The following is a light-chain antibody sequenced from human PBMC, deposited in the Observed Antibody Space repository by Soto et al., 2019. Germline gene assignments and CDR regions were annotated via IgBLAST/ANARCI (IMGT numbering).Light chain of an antibody. Sequence: QSALTQPASVSGSPGQSITISCTGTSSDVGNYNYVSWYQQQSGKAPKLIIYEVSNRPSGVSNRFSGSKSGTSATLGITGFQTGDEADYYCGSWDSSLSAYVFGTGTKVTVL. V-gene: IGLV2-14*01. CDR2: EVS. CDR3: GSWDSSLSAYV. J-gene: IGLJ1*01. CDR1: SSDVGNYNY.